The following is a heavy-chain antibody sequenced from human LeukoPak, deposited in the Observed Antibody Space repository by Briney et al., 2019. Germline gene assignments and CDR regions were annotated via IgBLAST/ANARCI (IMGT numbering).Heavy chain of an antibody. J-gene: IGHJ6*03. CDR2: IYYSGST. CDR1: GGSISSHY. D-gene: IGHD7-27*01. V-gene: IGHV4-59*11. CDR3: AALGIPYYYYMDV. Sequence: PSETLSLTCTVSGGSISSHYWGWIRQPPGEGLEWIGYIYYSGSTKYNPSLKSRVTISVDTSKNQFSLKLSSVTAADTAVYYCAALGIPYYYYMDVWGRGTTVTVSS.